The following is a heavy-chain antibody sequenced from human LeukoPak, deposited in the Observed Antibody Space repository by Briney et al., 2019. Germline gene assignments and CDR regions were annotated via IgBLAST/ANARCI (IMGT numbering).Heavy chain of an antibody. CDR1: GFIFDDYA. V-gene: IGHV3-9*01. D-gene: IGHD3-22*01. J-gene: IGHJ4*02. CDR3: AKGGYLSSGYYGDYFDY. CDR2: ISWSSGSI. Sequence: GGSLRLSCAASGFIFDDYAMYWVRQAPGKGLEWVSGISWSSGSIDYADSVKGRFTISRDNAKNSLYLQMNSLRAEDTALYYCAKGGYLSSGYYGDYFDYWGQGTLVTVSS.